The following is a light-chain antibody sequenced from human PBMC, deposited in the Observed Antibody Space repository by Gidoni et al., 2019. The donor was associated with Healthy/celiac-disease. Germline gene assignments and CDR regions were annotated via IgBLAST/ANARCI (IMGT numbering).Light chain of an antibody. V-gene: IGLV3-21*04. Sequence: SYVLTPPPSVSVAPGKTARITCGGNNIGSKSVHWDQQKPGQAPVLVIYYDSDRPSGIPERFSGSNSGNTATLTISRVEAGDEADYYCQVWDSSSDLDVVFGGGTKLTVL. CDR2: YDS. J-gene: IGLJ2*01. CDR1: NIGSKS. CDR3: QVWDSSSDLDVV.